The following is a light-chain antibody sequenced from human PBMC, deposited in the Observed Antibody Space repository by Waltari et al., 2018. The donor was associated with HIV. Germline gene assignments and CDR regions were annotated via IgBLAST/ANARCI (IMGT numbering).Light chain of an antibody. CDR3: GTWDSSLSAYV. V-gene: IGLV1-51*02. Sequence: QSVLTQPPSVSAAPGQKVTISCSASSSNMGNNYVSWYQQLPGTAPKLLIYENNKRPSGIPDRFSGSKSGTSATLGITGLQTGDEADYYCGTWDSSLSAYVFGTGTKVTVV. CDR1: SSNMGNNY. J-gene: IGLJ1*01. CDR2: ENN.